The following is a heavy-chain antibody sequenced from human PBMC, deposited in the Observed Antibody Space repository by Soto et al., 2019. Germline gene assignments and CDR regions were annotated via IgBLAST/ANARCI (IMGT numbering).Heavy chain of an antibody. J-gene: IGHJ3*02. D-gene: IGHD1-1*01. CDR1: GISSFSYCY. V-gene: IGHV3-11*06. CDR3: ARTMGTAPFFDI. Sequence: PGGSLRLSXEASGISSFSYCYMSWIRQAPGKGLEWISFISSGESTYSQYGESVRGRFTMSRDNARKSVYLQMNSLRADDTAIYYWARTMGTAPFFDIWGPGTKVTV. CDR2: ISSGESTY.